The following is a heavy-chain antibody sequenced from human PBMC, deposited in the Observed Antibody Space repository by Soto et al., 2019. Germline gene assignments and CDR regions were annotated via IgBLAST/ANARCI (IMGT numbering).Heavy chain of an antibody. CDR2: IYSGGNT. CDR1: GFTVSSND. D-gene: IGHD6-13*01. V-gene: IGHV3-53*01. J-gene: IGHJ4*02. Sequence: EVQLVESGGGLIQPGGSLRLSCAASGFTVSSNDINWVRQAPGKGLEWVSLIYSGGNTYYADSVRGRFTISRDNFKNTLYLQMNSLRAEDTAVYYCARAGGKATGAGTVDHLGQGTLVTVSS. CDR3: ARAGGKATGAGTVDH.